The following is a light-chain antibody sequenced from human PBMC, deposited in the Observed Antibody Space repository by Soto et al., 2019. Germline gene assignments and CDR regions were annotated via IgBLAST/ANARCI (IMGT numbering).Light chain of an antibody. Sequence: DIQLTQSPSFLSATVGDRVTITCRASQDISSYLAWYQQKPGKAPKLLIYDASSLESGVPSKFSGSGSGTDFTLTISSLQPEDFATYYCQQYNSYPRTFGQGTRLEIK. V-gene: IGKV1-9*01. CDR2: DAS. CDR1: QDISSY. CDR3: QQYNSYPRT. J-gene: IGKJ5*01.